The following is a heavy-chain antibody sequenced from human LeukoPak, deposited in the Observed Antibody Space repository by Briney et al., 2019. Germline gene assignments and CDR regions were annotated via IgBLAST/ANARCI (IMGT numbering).Heavy chain of an antibody. V-gene: IGHV4-59*08. CDR1: GDSICSYY. Sequence: SETLSLTCTVSGDSICSYYWSWIRQPPGKGLEWIGYIYYSGSTNYNPSLKSRVTISVDTFKNQFSLKLSSVTAADTAVYYCARQGDSDYWGQGTLVTVSS. CDR2: IYYSGST. CDR3: ARQGDSDY. D-gene: IGHD3-16*01. J-gene: IGHJ4*02.